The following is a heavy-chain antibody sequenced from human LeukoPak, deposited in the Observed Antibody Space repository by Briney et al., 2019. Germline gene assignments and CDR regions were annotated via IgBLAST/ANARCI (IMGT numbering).Heavy chain of an antibody. Sequence: SVKVSCKASGGTFSSYAISWVRQAPGQGLEWMGGIIPIFGTANYAQKFQGRVTITADESTSTAYMELSSLRSGDTAVYYCARLGRYYYYGMDVWGQGTTVTVSS. J-gene: IGHJ6*02. V-gene: IGHV1-69*01. CDR2: IIPIFGTA. D-gene: IGHD7-27*01. CDR3: ARLGRYYYYGMDV. CDR1: GGTFSSYA.